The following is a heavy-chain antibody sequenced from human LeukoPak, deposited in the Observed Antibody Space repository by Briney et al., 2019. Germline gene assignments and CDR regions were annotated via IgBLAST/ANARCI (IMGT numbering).Heavy chain of an antibody. J-gene: IGHJ4*02. Sequence: HEASVKVSCKASGYTFTGYYMHWVRQAPGQGLEWMGWINPNSGGTNYAQKFQGRVTMTRDTSISTAYMELSRLRSDDTAVYYCARDLSTNRFTMVPRYYFDYWGQGTLVTVSS. V-gene: IGHV1-2*02. CDR2: INPNSGGT. CDR3: ARDLSTNRFTMVPRYYFDY. D-gene: IGHD3-10*01. CDR1: GYTFTGYY.